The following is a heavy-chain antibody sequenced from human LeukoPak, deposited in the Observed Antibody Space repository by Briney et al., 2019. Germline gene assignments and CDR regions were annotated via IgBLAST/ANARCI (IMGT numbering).Heavy chain of an antibody. CDR2: ISSSSSNI. CDR3: ARVAGYCSSTSNCYSDY. CDR1: GFTFSSYS. V-gene: IGHV3-21*01. D-gene: IGHD2-2*01. J-gene: IGHJ4*02. Sequence: GGSLRLSCAASGFTFSSYSMNWVRQAPGKGLEWVSSISSSSSNIYYADSVKGRFTISRDNAKNSLYPQMNSLRAEDTAVYYCARVAGYCSSTSNCYSDYWGQGTLVTVSS.